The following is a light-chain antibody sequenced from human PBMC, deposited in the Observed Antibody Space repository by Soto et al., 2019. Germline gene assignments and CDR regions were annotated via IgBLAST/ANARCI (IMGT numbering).Light chain of an antibody. CDR3: QQRNVGPPIT. V-gene: IGKV3-11*01. Sequence: VFTQSPATLSLSPGERATPSCRASQSIHTSLAWYQRKPGQPPRLVVYDSTLRANGVPDRFGGSRSGTEFTLTINNLEPEDFAVYYCQQRNVGPPITFGQGTRLEIK. CDR2: DST. J-gene: IGKJ5*01. CDR1: QSIHTS.